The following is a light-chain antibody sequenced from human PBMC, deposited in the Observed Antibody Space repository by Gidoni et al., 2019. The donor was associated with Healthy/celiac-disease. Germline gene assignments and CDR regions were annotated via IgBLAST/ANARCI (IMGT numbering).Light chain of an antibody. J-gene: IGKJ5*01. Sequence: EIVLTQSPATLSLSPGERATLSCRASQSFSSYLAWYQQKPGQAPRLLIYEAANRATGIPDRFSGSGSGTDFTLNIRSLEPEDFAVYYCQQRSNLFXXXTRLEIK. CDR2: EAA. V-gene: IGKV3-11*01. CDR1: QSFSSY. CDR3: QQRSNL.